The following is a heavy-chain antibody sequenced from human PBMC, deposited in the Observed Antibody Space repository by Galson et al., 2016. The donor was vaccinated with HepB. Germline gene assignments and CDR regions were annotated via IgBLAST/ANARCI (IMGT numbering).Heavy chain of an antibody. Sequence: SLRLSCAASGLIFSSYGMSWVRQAPGKGLEWVAGISGSGENTYYADSLKGRFTISRDNSNHTLYLQMNSLRVEDTAVYYCAKDRGYDSIINFDHWGQGTLVTVSS. CDR2: ISGSGENT. CDR3: AKDRGYDSIINFDH. D-gene: IGHD5-12*01. J-gene: IGHJ4*02. CDR1: GLIFSSYG. V-gene: IGHV3-23*01.